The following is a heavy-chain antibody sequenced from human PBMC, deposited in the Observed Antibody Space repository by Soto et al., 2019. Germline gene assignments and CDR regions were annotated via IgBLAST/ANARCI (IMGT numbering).Heavy chain of an antibody. CDR1: GGSFSGYY. J-gene: IGHJ6*02. V-gene: IGHV4-34*01. CDR3: ARDHPDCGGDCYGYYYYGMDV. Sequence: SETLSLTCAVYGGSFSGYYWSWIRQPPGKGLEWIGEINHSGSTNYNPSLKSRVTISVDTSKNQFSLKLSSVTAADTAVYYCARDHPDCGGDCYGYYYYGMDVWGQGTTVTVSS. CDR2: INHSGST. D-gene: IGHD2-21*02.